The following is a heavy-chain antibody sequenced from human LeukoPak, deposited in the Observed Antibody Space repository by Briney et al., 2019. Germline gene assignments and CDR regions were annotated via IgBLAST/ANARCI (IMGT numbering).Heavy chain of an antibody. CDR3: ARTAARRFDY. CDR2: INPTGGST. Sequence: WMGIINPTGGSTTYAQKFQGRVTMPRDTSTSTVYMELSSLRSDDTAVYYCARTAARRFDYWGQGTLVTVSS. J-gene: IGHJ4*02. V-gene: IGHV1-46*01. D-gene: IGHD6-6*01.